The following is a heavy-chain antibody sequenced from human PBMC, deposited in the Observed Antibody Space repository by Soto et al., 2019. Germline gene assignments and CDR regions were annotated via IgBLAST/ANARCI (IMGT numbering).Heavy chain of an antibody. CDR3: ARGNDYGDYFDY. CDR2: FSDSGST. J-gene: IGHJ4*02. CDR1: GDSISNSDYY. V-gene: IGHV4-30-4*01. D-gene: IGHD4-17*01. Sequence: QVHLQESGPGLVKPSQTLSLTCTVSGDSISNSDYYWSWICQPPGKGLEWMGYFSDSGSTYYNPSLKSRVTISADTSKNQFSLKLRSVTAADTAMYYCARGNDYGDYFDYWGQGTLVTVSS.